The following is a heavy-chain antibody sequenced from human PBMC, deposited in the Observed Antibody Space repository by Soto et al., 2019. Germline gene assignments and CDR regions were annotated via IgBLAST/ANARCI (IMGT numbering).Heavy chain of an antibody. CDR3: ARGHSSGWYYYYYYYGMDV. V-gene: IGHV1-8*01. CDR2: MNPNSGNT. J-gene: IGHJ6*02. CDR1: GDTVTSYE. Sequence: QVQLVQSGAEVKKPGASVKVSCKASGDTVTSYEIKWVRQATGQGLEWMVWMNPNSGNTGYAQKGQGRVTMTRNTYVSTAYMELSSLRSEDTAVDYCARGHSSGWYYYYYYYGMDVWGQGTTVTVSS. D-gene: IGHD6-19*01.